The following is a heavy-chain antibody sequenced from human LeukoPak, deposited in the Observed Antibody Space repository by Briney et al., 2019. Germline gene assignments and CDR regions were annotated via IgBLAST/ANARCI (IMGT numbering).Heavy chain of an antibody. CDR1: GGTFSSYA. V-gene: IGHV1-69*13. D-gene: IGHD2-2*01. J-gene: IGHJ6*04. CDR2: IIPIFGTA. Sequence: SVKVSCKASGGTFSSYAISWVRQAPGQGLEWMGGIIPIFGTANYAQKFQGRVTITADESTSTAYMELSSLRSEDTAVYYCASTVVPAATVGDYYYYHGMDVWGKGTTVTVSS. CDR3: ASTVVPAATVGDYYYYHGMDV.